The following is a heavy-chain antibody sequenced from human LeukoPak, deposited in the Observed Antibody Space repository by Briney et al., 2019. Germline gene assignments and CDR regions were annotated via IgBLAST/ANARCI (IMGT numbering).Heavy chain of an antibody. Sequence: KLGESLKISCKGSGYSFTSYWIGWVRQMPGKGLEWMGIIYPGDSDTRYSPSFQGQVTISADKSISTAYLQWSSLKASDTAMYYCARQAFSPYGEVGPPFDYWGQGTLVTVSS. CDR3: ARQAFSPYGEVGPPFDY. CDR1: GYSFTSYW. D-gene: IGHD4-17*01. CDR2: IYPGDSDT. J-gene: IGHJ4*02. V-gene: IGHV5-51*01.